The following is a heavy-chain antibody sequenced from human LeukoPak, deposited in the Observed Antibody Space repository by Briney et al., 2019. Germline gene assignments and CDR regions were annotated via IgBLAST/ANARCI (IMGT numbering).Heavy chain of an antibody. J-gene: IGHJ4*02. CDR1: GYTFTSYC. V-gene: IGHV1-18*01. CDR3: ARPLGPYYYDSSGYYYY. CDR2: ISAYNGNT. Sequence: ASVKVSCKASGYTFTSYCISWVRQAPGQGLEWMGWISAYNGNTNYAQKLQGRVTMTTDTSTSTAYMELRSLRSDDTAVYYCARPLGPYYYDSSGYYYYWGQGTLVTVSS. D-gene: IGHD3-22*01.